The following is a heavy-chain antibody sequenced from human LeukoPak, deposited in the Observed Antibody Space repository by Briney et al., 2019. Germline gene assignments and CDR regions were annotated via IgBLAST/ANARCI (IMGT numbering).Heavy chain of an antibody. CDR2: IYYSGST. V-gene: IGHV4-39*01. J-gene: IGHJ6*02. CDR3: AKTWDYYGSGSYPYYYGMDV. D-gene: IGHD3-10*01. CDR1: GGSISSSSYY. Sequence: SETLSLTCTVSGGSISSSSYYWGWIRQPPGKGLEWIGSIYYSGSTYYNPSLKSRVTISVDTSKNQFSLKLSSVTAADTAVYYCAKTWDYYGSGSYPYYYGMDVWGQGTTVTVPS.